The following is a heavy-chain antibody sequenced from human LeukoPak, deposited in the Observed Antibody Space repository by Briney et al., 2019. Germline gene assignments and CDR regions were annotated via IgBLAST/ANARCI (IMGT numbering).Heavy chain of an antibody. CDR1: GYTFTSYD. J-gene: IGHJ6*02. V-gene: IGHV1-8*01. CDR2: MNPNSGNT. D-gene: IGHD3-9*01. Sequence: ASVKVSCKASGYTFTSYDINWVRQATGQGLEWMGWMNPNSGNTGYAQKFQGRVTMTRNTSISTAYMELSSLRSEDTAVYYCARATPPSGWAWHDILTGYYPPTYYYYYGMDVWGQGTTVTVSS. CDR3: ARATPPSGWAWHDILTGYYPPTYYYYYGMDV.